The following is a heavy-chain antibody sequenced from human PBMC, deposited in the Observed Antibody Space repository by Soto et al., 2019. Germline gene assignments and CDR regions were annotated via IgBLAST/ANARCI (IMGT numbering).Heavy chain of an antibody. CDR2: IYYSGST. Sequence: QVQLQESGPGLVKPSQTLSLTCTVSGGSISSGGYYWSWIRQHPGKGLEWIGYIYYSGSTYYNPSLKSRVTISVDTSKNQFSLKLSSVTAADTAVYYCARDRIVATIPPYYGMDVWGQGTTVTVSS. D-gene: IGHD5-12*01. CDR3: ARDRIVATIPPYYGMDV. V-gene: IGHV4-31*03. CDR1: GGSISSGGYY. J-gene: IGHJ6*02.